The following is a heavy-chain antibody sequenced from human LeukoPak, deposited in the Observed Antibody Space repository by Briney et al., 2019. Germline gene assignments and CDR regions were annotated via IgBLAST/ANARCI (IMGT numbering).Heavy chain of an antibody. J-gene: IGHJ4*02. CDR1: DYTFISYG. CDR2: ISTYNGNT. V-gene: IGHV1-18*01. D-gene: IGHD3-22*01. Sequence: GASVKVSCKASDYTFISYGISWVRQAPGQGLEWMGWISTYNGNTNYAQRLQGRVTMTTDTSTSTAYMELRSLRSDDTAVYYCAREDEDSSGFLSWGQGTLVTVSS. CDR3: AREDEDSSGFLS.